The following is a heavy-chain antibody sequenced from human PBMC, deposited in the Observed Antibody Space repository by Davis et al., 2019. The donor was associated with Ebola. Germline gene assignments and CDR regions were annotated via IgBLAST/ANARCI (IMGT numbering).Heavy chain of an antibody. D-gene: IGHD2-2*02. CDR3: AREMPLYLGYCSSTSCYSGMDV. CDR2: IIPIFGTA. J-gene: IGHJ6*02. V-gene: IGHV1-69*13. Sequence: SVKVSCKASGGTFSSYAISWVRQAPGQGLEWMGGIIPIFGTANYAQKFQGRVTITADESTSTAYMELSSLRSEDTAVYYCAREMPLYLGYCSSTSCYSGMDVWGQGTTVTVSS. CDR1: GGTFSSYA.